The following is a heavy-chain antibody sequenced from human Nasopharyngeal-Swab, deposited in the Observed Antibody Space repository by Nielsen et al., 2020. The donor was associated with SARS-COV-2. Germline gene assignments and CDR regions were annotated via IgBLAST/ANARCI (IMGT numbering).Heavy chain of an antibody. CDR3: AKEPFYDFWSGYYWDY. D-gene: IGHD3-3*01. CDR2: ISGSGGST. V-gene: IGHV3-23*01. J-gene: IGHJ4*02. Sequence: RQPPGKGLEWVSAISGSGGSTYYADSVKGRFTISRDNSKNTLYLQMNSLRAEDTAVYYCAKEPFYDFWSGYYWDYWGQGTLVTVSS.